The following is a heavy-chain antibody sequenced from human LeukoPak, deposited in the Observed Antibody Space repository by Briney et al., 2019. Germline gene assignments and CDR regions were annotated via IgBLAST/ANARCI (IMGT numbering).Heavy chain of an antibody. CDR1: GGSISRGDYY. J-gene: IGHJ4*02. Sequence: SETLSLTCTVSGGSISRGDYYWSWIRQSPGKGLEWIGCIYYSGSTYYYNPSLKSRITISVDTSKNQFSLKLSSVTAADTAVYYCARRNSVTVAFDYWGQGTLVTVSS. CDR2: IYYSGSTY. D-gene: IGHD1-14*01. V-gene: IGHV4-30-4*02. CDR3: ARRNSVTVAFDY.